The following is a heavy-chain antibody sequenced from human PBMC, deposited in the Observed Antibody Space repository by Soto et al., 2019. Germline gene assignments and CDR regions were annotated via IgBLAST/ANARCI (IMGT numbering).Heavy chain of an antibody. CDR2: VYYTGTT. J-gene: IGHJ5*02. CDR1: GGSISSYY. V-gene: IGHV4-59*08. Sequence: SETLSLTCTVSGGSISSYYWSWIRQPPGMRLEWIGYVYYTGTTGYNPSLKSRVTISIDGSKNQISLKLSSVTAGDTAFYYCARLGGYYHSLDTWGQGTLVTVSS. CDR3: ARLGGYYHSLDT. D-gene: IGHD3-22*01.